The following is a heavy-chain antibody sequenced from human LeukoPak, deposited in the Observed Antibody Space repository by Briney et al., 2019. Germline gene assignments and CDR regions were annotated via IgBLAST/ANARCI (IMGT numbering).Heavy chain of an antibody. J-gene: IGHJ3*02. Sequence: GRSLRLCCAAAGFTFSHYGMHWVRQAPGKGLEWVALIWDDGNKKSHADTAKGRFTISRDNSKNTLYLQMNSLRAEDTAVYYCARDFGTTVTTFGAVDIWGQGTKVIVSS. D-gene: IGHD4-17*01. CDR1: GFTFSHYG. CDR3: ARDFGTTVTTFGAVDI. CDR2: IWDDGNKK. V-gene: IGHV3-33*01.